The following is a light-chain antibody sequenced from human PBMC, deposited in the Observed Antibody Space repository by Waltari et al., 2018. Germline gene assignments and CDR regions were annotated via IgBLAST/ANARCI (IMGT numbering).Light chain of an antibody. CDR2: GKN. J-gene: IGLJ2*01. Sequence: SSDLTQDPAVSVALGQTVRITCQGDILRTYYGNWCRQKPGQPPELVIYGKNTRPSGIPDRFSASSSGNTASLIITGPQAEDEADYYCSSRELSGHVVFGGGTRLTVL. CDR3: SSRELSGHVV. CDR1: ILRTYY. V-gene: IGLV3-19*01.